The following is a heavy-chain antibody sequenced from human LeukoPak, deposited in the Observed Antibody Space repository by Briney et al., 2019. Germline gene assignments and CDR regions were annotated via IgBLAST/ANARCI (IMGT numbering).Heavy chain of an antibody. V-gene: IGHV3-11*05. Sequence: PGGSLRLSCAASGFTFSDYYMSWIRQAPGKGLEWVSYISSSTSYTNYADSVKGRFTISRDNAKNSLYLHMNSLRAEDTAVYYCARDGMSDHDYFDYWGQGTLVTVSS. CDR2: ISSSTSYT. J-gene: IGHJ4*02. CDR3: ARDGMSDHDYFDY. D-gene: IGHD5-12*01. CDR1: GFTFSDYY.